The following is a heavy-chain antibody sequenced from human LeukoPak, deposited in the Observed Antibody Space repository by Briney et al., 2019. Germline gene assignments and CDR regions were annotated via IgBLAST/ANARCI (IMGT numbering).Heavy chain of an antibody. V-gene: IGHV4-38-2*02. CDR1: GYSISSGYY. J-gene: IGHJ5*02. Sequence: SETLSLTCTVSGYSISSGYYWGWIRQPPGKGLEWIGSIYHSGSTYYNPSLKSRVTISVDTSKNQFSLKLSSVTAADTAVYYCARHVAYYYGSGSHSPLNWFDPWGQGTLVTVSS. CDR3: ARHVAYYYGSGSHSPLNWFDP. D-gene: IGHD3-10*01. CDR2: IYHSGST.